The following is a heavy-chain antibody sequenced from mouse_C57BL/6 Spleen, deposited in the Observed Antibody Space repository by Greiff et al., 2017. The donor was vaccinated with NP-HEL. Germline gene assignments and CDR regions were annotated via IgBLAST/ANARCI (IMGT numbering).Heavy chain of an antibody. CDR2: IYPGDGDT. V-gene: IGHV1-82*01. CDR1: GYAFSSSW. Sequence: QVQLQQSGPELVKPGASVKISCKASGYAFSSSWMNWVKQRPGKGLEWIGRIYPGDGDTNYNGKFKGKATLTADKSSSTAYMQLSSLTSEDSAVYFCARCDHHYYGSTPFDDWGQGTTLTVSS. J-gene: IGHJ2*01. CDR3: ARCDHHYYGSTPFDD. D-gene: IGHD1-1*01.